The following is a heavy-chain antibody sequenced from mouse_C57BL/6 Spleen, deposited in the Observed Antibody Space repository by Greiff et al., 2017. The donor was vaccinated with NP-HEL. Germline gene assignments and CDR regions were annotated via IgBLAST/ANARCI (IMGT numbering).Heavy chain of an antibody. CDR1: GYSFTGYY. Sequence: VQLQQSGPELVKPGASVKISCKASGYSFTGYYMNWVKQSPEKSLEWIGEINPSTGGTTYNQKFKAKATLTVDKSSSTAYMQLKSLTSEDSAVFYSANLYSATMYYRGQGTSHTVSP. D-gene: IGHD2-1*01. CDR2: INPSTGGT. J-gene: IGHJ4*01. V-gene: IGHV1-42*01. CDR3: ANLYSATMYY.